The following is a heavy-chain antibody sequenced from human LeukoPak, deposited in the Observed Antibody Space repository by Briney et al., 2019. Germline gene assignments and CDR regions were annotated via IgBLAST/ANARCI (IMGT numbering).Heavy chain of an antibody. J-gene: IGHJ4*02. V-gene: IGHV1-46*01. CDR2: INPSGGGA. CDR1: GYTFTTYY. D-gene: IGHD1/OR15-1a*01. CDR3: ASEQPNKYYFDY. Sequence: ASVTVSCKASGYTFTTYYMHWVRQAPGQGLEYMGIINPSGGGASYEQKFQGRVTMTRDTSTSTVYMELSSLRSEDTAVYYCASEQPNKYYFDYWGQGTLVTVSS.